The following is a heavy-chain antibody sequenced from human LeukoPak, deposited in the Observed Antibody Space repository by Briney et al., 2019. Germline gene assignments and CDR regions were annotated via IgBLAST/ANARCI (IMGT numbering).Heavy chain of an antibody. J-gene: IGHJ4*02. Sequence: GGSLRLSCAASGFTFSSYAVSWVRQAPGKGLEWVSAISGSGGSTYYADSVKGRFAISRDNSKNTLYLQMSSLRAEDTAVYYCAKEGGIVVPAAMAFDYWGQGTLVTVSS. CDR3: AKEGGIVVPAAMAFDY. CDR1: GFTFSSYA. D-gene: IGHD2-2*01. CDR2: ISGSGGST. V-gene: IGHV3-23*01.